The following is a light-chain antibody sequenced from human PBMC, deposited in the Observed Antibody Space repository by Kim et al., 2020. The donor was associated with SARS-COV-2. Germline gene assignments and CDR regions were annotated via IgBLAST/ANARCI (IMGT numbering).Light chain of an antibody. J-gene: IGKJ2*01. Sequence: SASVVDRFTSTCRASQSISNYLNWYQQKPGKAPKLLIYAASSLQSGVPSRFSGSGSGTDFTLTISSLQPEDSATYYCQQSYKIPYTFGQGTKLEI. V-gene: IGKV1-39*01. CDR1: QSISNY. CDR2: AAS. CDR3: QQSYKIPYT.